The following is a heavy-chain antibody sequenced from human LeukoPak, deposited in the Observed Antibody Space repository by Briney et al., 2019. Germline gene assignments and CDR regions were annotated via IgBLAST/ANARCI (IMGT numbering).Heavy chain of an antibody. CDR3: ARAQVGAGAGTTFDY. V-gene: IGHV4-38-2*01. CDR2: IYHSGST. D-gene: IGHD6-13*01. J-gene: IGHJ4*02. CDR1: GYSISSGYY. Sequence: NTSETLSLTCAVSGYSISSGYYWGWIRQPPGKGLEWIGSIYHSGSTYYNPSLKSRVTISVDTSKNQFSLKLSSVTAADTAVYYCARAQVGAGAGTTFDYWGQGTLVTVSS.